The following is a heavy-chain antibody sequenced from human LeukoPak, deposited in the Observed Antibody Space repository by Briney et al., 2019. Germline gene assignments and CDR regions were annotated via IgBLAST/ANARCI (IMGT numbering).Heavy chain of an antibody. D-gene: IGHD1-26*01. V-gene: IGHV3-30-3*01. CDR2: ISDDGNKQ. Sequence: PGGSLRLSCAASGFTFRNFAVHWVRQAPGKGLEWVTVISDDGNKQYYVDSVRGRFTFSRDNAKNTLYLQMNSLRVEDTAVYYCSRGGFNHGFDVWGQGTTVTVSS. CDR1: GFTFRNFA. CDR3: SRGGFNHGFDV. J-gene: IGHJ3*01.